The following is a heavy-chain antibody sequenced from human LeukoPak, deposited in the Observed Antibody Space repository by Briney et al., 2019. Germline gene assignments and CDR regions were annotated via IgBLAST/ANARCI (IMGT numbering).Heavy chain of an antibody. CDR3: ARDCSTTTCYKAFDY. CDR2: ISASGAST. CDR1: GFTFNSSA. J-gene: IGHJ4*02. V-gene: IGHV3-23*01. D-gene: IGHD2-2*02. Sequence: GGSLTLSCAVSGFTFNSSAMSWVRQAPGKGLEWVSAISASGASTFYADFVKGRFTISRDNSKNTLYLQMNSLRAEDRAVYYCARDCSTTTCYKAFDYWGQGTLVTVSS.